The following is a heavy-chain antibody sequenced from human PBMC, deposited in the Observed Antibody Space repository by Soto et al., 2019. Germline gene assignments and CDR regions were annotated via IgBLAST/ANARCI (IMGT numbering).Heavy chain of an antibody. V-gene: IGHV3-23*01. J-gene: IGHJ6*02. Sequence: GGSLRLSCAASGFTFSSYAMSWVRQAPGKGLDWVLTISGSGGSTYYADSVKGRFTISRDNSKNTLYLQMNSPRVEDTAVYYCAKSLDQTGAARSLYHYGMDVWGQGTTVTVSS. CDR2: ISGSGGST. CDR1: GFTFSSYA. CDR3: AKSLDQTGAARSLYHYGMDV. D-gene: IGHD6-6*01.